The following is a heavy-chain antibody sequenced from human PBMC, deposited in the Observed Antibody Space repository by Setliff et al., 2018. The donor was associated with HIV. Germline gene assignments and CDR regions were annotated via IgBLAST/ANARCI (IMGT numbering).Heavy chain of an antibody. CDR1: GGSLSHSS. V-gene: IGHV4-34*01. D-gene: IGHD5-18*01. CDR2: VNHSGVT. J-gene: IGHJ4*02. Sequence: SETLSLTCVVYGGSLSHSSWNWIRQPPGKGLEWIGEVNHSGVTNFNSSLVSRVTMSVDTSKNHFSLGLSSVTAADTAVYFCARDPGYTSGSTFHFDYWGQGTLVTVSS. CDR3: ARDPGYTSGSTFHFDY.